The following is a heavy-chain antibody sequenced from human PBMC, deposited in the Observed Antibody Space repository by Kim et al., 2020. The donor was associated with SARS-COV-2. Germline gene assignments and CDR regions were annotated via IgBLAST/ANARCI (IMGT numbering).Heavy chain of an antibody. D-gene: IGHD3-9*01. V-gene: IGHV1-3*01. CDR3: ARDPGLRYFDWLGYGMGV. J-gene: IGHJ6*02. Sequence: ASVKVSCKASGYTFTSYAMHWVRQAPGQRLEWMGWINAGNGNTKYSQKFQGRVTITRDTSASTAYMELSSLRSEDTAVYYCARDPGLRYFDWLGYGMGVWGQGATVTVSS. CDR1: GYTFTSYA. CDR2: INAGNGNT.